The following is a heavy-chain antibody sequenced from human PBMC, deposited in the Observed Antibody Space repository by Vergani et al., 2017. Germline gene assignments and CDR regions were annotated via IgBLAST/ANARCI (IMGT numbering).Heavy chain of an antibody. CDR1: GGTFSSYT. CDR3: ARDRRAIQTCCYCYYMDV. V-gene: IGHV1-69*08. CDR2: IIPILGIA. D-gene: IGHD5-18*01. Sequence: QVQLVQSGAEVKKPGSSVKVSCKASGGTFSSYTISWVRQAPGQGLEWMGRIIPILGIANYAQKFQGRVTITADRSTSTAYMELSSLRSEDTAVYYCARDRRAIQTCCYCYYMDVWGKGTTVTVSS. J-gene: IGHJ6*03.